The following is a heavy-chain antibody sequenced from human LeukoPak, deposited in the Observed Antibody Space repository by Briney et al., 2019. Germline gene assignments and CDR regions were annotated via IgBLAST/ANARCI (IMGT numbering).Heavy chain of an antibody. D-gene: IGHD3-10*01. CDR3: ARDPPYYYGSGSYFGSLA. J-gene: IGHJ5*02. CDR2: ISSSSSYI. CDR1: GFTFSSYS. V-gene: IGHV3-21*01. Sequence: SGGSLRLSCAASGFTFSSYSMNWVRQAPGKGLEWVSSISSSSSYIYYADSVKGRFTISRDNAKNSLYLQMNSLRAEDTAVYYCARDPPYYYGSGSYFGSLAWGQGTLVTVSS.